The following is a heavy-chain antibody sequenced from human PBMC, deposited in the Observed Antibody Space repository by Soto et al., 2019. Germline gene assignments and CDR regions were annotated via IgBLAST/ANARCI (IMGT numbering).Heavy chain of an antibody. Sequence: GGSLRLSCAASGFTFSSYSMHWVRQAPGKGLEWVSSISSSSSYIYYADSVKGRFTISRDNAKNSLYLQMNSLRAEDTAVYYCARDSRGSSSSWDYYYYYGMDVWGQGTTVTVSS. D-gene: IGHD6-6*01. CDR1: GFTFSSYS. CDR3: ARDSRGSSSSWDYYYYYGMDV. J-gene: IGHJ6*02. CDR2: ISSSSSYI. V-gene: IGHV3-21*01.